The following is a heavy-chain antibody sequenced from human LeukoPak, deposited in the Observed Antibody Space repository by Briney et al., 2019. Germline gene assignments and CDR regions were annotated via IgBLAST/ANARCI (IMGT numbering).Heavy chain of an antibody. CDR3: AKLDYYGNY. V-gene: IGHV3-23*01. CDR2: ISNSNGNT. J-gene: IGHJ4*02. CDR1: GFTFSSYA. Sequence: GALRLSCAASGFTFSSYAMSWVRQAPGKGLEWVSTISNSNGNTYYVDSVKGRFTISRDNSKNTLYLQMNSLRAEDTAVYYCAKLDYYGNYWGQGTLVTVSS. D-gene: IGHD3-10*01.